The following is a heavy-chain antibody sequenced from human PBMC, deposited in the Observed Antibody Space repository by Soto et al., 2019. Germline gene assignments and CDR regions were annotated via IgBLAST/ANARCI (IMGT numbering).Heavy chain of an antibody. CDR3: AKGNWIQLWFDY. V-gene: IGHV3-23*01. CDR1: GFTFSSYA. Sequence: GGSLRLFCAASGFTFSSYAMSWVRQAPGKGLEWVSAISGSGGSTYYADSVKGRFTISRDNSKNTLYLQMNSLRAEDTAVYYCAKGNWIQLWFDYWGQGTLVTVSS. D-gene: IGHD5-18*01. J-gene: IGHJ4*02. CDR2: ISGSGGST.